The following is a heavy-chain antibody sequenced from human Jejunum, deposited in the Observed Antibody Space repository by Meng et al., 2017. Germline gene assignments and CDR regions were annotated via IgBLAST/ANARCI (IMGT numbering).Heavy chain of an antibody. CDR1: GFTSSPAW. J-gene: IGHJ5*02. CDR3: TTTDLIILP. V-gene: IGHV3-15*01. CDR2: IKATDEGATT. D-gene: IGHD2-21*02. Sequence: EGDLGGSGEGLVKRGRFLRSSCEASGFTSSPAWRHWMGRGPGKGLEWVGRIKATDEGATTEYAALVRGRFTPLRDDSKSTLYLQMHSLESEDTAVYYCTTTDLIILPWGQGTLVTVSS.